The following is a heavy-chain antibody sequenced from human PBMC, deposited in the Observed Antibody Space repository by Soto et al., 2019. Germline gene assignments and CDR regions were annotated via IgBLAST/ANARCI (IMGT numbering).Heavy chain of an antibody. V-gene: IGHV1-2*04. J-gene: IGHJ4*02. CDR1: GYSFTGNS. CDR3: VTQLSGVDY. D-gene: IGHD1-1*01. Sequence: QVHLVQSGAEVKKPGASVRVSCKASGYSFTGNSLHWVRQAPGQGLEWMGWIHPNNGGTNYALKFQGWVTMTRDTSVNTAYMDLNRLKSDDTAVYYCVTQLSGVDYWGQGTLVTVSS. CDR2: IHPNNGGT.